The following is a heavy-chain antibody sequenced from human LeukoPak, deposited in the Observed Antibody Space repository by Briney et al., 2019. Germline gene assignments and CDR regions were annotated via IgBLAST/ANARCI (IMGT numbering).Heavy chain of an antibody. CDR2: INHSGST. D-gene: IGHD3-10*01. CDR3: ARGAPMVRGVFGY. Sequence: PSETLSLTCAVYGGSFSGYYWSWIRQPPGKGLEWIGEINHSGSTNYNPSLKSRVTISVDTSKNQFSLKLSSVTAADTAVYYCARGAPMVRGVFGYWGQGTLVTVSS. CDR1: GGSFSGYY. J-gene: IGHJ4*02. V-gene: IGHV4-34*01.